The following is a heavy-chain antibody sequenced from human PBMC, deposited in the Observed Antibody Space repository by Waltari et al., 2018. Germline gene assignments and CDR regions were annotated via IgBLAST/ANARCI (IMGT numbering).Heavy chain of an antibody. D-gene: IGHD1-26*01. Sequence: EVELVASGGAMVQPGGSLRVSCVASGFSLNVYELHWVRQAPGKGPEWISYISSGGGAIYYTDSLKGRFTISRDNSKNSLYLQMDSLRVEDTAVYYCARNLGARYYYYGMDVWGLGTTVTVSS. CDR3: ARNLGARYYYYGMDV. CDR1: GFSLNVYE. V-gene: IGHV3-48*03. CDR2: ISSGGGAI. J-gene: IGHJ6*02.